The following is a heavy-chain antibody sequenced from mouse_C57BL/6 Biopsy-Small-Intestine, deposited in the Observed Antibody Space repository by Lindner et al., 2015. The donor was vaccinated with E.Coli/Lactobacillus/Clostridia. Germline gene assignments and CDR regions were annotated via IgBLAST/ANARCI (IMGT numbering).Heavy chain of an antibody. V-gene: IGHV3-6*01. CDR3: ARGGYYGSSSHWYFDV. CDR2: ISYDGSN. D-gene: IGHD1-1*01. J-gene: IGHJ1*03. CDR1: GYSITSGYY. Sequence: VQLQESGPGLVKPSQSLSLTCSVTGYSITSGYYWNWIRQFPGNKLEWMGYISYDGSNNYNPSLKNRISITRDTSKNQFFLKLNSVTTEDTATYYCARGGYYGSSSHWYFDVWGTGTTVTVSS.